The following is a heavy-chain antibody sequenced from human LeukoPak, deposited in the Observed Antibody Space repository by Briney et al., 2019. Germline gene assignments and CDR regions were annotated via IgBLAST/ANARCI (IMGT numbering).Heavy chain of an antibody. CDR3: TTEFKWELPSYAFDI. Sequence: GRSLRLSCAASGFTFSSYAMHWVRQAPGKGLEYVSAISSNGGSTYYANSVKGRFTISRDNSKNTLYLQMGSLKTEHTVMYYCTTEFKWELPSYAFDIWGQGTMVTVSS. D-gene: IGHD1-26*01. J-gene: IGHJ3*02. V-gene: IGHV3-64*01. CDR1: GFTFSSYA. CDR2: ISSNGGST.